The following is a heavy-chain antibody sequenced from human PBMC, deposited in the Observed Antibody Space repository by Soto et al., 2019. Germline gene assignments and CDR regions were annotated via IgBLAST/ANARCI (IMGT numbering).Heavy chain of an antibody. V-gene: IGHV3-66*01. J-gene: IGHJ5*02. CDR1: GLTVSRSY. D-gene: IGHD4-17*01. CDR3: ARVPAVNYFDP. Sequence: EVQLVESGGGLVQPGGSLRLSCAVSGLTVSRSYMTWVRQAPGKGLEWVSVVYSGGTTYYADSVKGRFTFSTDNSKNTLFLQVDSLRVEDTGVYYCARVPAVNYFDPWGQGTLVTVSS. CDR2: VYSGGTT.